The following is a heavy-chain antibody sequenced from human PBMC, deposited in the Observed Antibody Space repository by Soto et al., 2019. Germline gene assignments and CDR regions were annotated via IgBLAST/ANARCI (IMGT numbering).Heavy chain of an antibody. CDR1: GYTFTSYD. CDR2: MNPNSGNT. V-gene: IGHV1-8*01. D-gene: IGHD3-22*01. J-gene: IGHJ6*02. Sequence: GASVKVSCKASGYTFTSYDINWVRQATGQGLEWMGWMNPNSGNTGYAQKFQGRVTMTRNTSISTAYMELSSLRSEDTAVYYCARGVYYYDSSGYPVVGGMDVWGQGTTVTVSS. CDR3: ARGVYYYDSSGYPVVGGMDV.